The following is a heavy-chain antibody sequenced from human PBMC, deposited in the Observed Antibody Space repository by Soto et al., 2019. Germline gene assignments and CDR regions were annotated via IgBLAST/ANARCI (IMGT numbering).Heavy chain of an antibody. V-gene: IGHV3-23*01. D-gene: IGHD1-1*01. CDR2: ISGSGGST. CDR3: ASRTTGIPI. J-gene: IGHJ4*02. Sequence: AGSLRLSCASSGFTFSSYALSWVRQAPGKGLGWVSAISGSGGSTYYADSVKGRFTISVDKSEKQFSLNLNFVTAADTAVYYCASRTTGIPIWSKGTLVTAPQ. CDR1: GFTFSSYA.